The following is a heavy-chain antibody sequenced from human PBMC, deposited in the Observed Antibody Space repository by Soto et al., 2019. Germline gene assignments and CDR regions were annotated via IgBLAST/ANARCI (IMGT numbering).Heavy chain of an antibody. CDR1: GGTFDSNA. V-gene: IGHV1-69*15. J-gene: IGHJ3*02. CDR3: AREGLTFGPGAVGGAFEI. CDR2: IIPIFGTI. D-gene: IGHD2-2*01. Sequence: QVQLVQSGTEVRKPGSSVKVSCKASGGTFDSNAISWVRLAPGQGLEWMGRIIPIFGTINNAQKFQDRVTITADESANIVYMELSSLRSEDTAIYYCAREGLTFGPGAVGGAFEIWGQGTLVTVSS.